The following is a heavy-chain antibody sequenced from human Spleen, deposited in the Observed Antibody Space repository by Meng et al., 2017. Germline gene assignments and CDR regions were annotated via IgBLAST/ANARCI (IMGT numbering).Heavy chain of an antibody. Sequence: ESLKISCTVSGGSISTYYWSWVRQPPGKELEWIGYINYGGTTNYNPSLKSRVTISVDTSKNQFSLNLRSVTAADTAVYYCARHHWTDMVPFDYWGQGTLVTVSS. D-gene: IGHD5-18*01. V-gene: IGHV4-59*01. CDR1: GGSISTYY. CDR3: ARHHWTDMVPFDY. CDR2: INYGGTT. J-gene: IGHJ4*02.